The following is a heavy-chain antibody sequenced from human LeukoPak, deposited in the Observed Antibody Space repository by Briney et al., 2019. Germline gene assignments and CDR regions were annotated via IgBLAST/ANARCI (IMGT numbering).Heavy chain of an antibody. CDR1: GFTFSSYA. J-gene: IGHJ4*02. V-gene: IGHV3-30-3*01. Sequence: GGSLRLSCAASGFTFSSYAMHWVRQAPGKGLEWVAVISYDGSNKYYADSVKGRFTISRDNSKNTLYLQMNSLRAEDTAVYYCASPYYYDSSGYSPQGYWGQGTLVTVSS. CDR3: ASPYYYDSSGYSPQGY. D-gene: IGHD3-22*01. CDR2: ISYDGSNK.